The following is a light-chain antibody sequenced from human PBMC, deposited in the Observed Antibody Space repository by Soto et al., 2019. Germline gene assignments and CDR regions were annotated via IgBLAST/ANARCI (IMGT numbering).Light chain of an antibody. CDR3: QQYYTTPLT. CDR2: WAS. V-gene: IGKV4-1*01. Sequence: DIVMTQSPDSLAVSLGERATINCKSSQSVLYSSNNKNCLAWYQQKPGQSPKLLIYWASTRESGVPDRLSGSGSVTDFTLTISSLQAEDVAGYYCQQYYTTPLTGGGGTKVEIK. CDR1: QSVLYSSNNKNC. J-gene: IGKJ4*01.